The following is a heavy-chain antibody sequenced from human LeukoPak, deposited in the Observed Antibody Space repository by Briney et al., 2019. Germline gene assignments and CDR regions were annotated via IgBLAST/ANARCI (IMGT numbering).Heavy chain of an antibody. J-gene: IGHJ4*02. Sequence: PGGSLRLSCAASRFSFSDYHMNWIRQAPGKGLEWISYMSPGGGNIYFADSVKGRFTLSRDNAKHSLDLQMNSLTAEDTAVYYCSSGRDIAVAGPGGYFDYWGQGTLVTVSS. CDR2: MSPGGGNI. V-gene: IGHV3-11*01. CDR3: SSGRDIAVAGPGGYFDY. CDR1: RFSFSDYH. D-gene: IGHD6-19*01.